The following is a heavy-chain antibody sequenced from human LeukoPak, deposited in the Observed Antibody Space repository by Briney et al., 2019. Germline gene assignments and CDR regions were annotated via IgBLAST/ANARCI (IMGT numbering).Heavy chain of an antibody. D-gene: IGHD1-1*01. V-gene: IGHV1-18*01. CDR2: ISAYNGNT. CDR3: AKAVFLPNNWNSEPVDVGEGY. Sequence: ASVKVSCKASGYTFTSYGISWVRQAPGQGLEWMGWISAYNGNTNYAQKLQGRVTMTTDTSTSTAYMELRSLRSDDTAVYYCAKAVFLPNNWNSEPVDVGEGYWGQGTLVTVSS. CDR1: GYTFTSYG. J-gene: IGHJ4*02.